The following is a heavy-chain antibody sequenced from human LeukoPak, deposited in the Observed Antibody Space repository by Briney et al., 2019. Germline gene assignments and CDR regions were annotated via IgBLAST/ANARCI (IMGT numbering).Heavy chain of an antibody. V-gene: IGHV3-30*04. CDR2: ISYDGSNK. Sequence: GRSLRLSCAASGFTFSSYAMHWVRQAPGKGLEWVAVISYDGSNKYYADSVKGRFTISRDNSKNTLYLQMNSLRAEDTAVYYCARMGIAVAGVFDYRGQGTLVTVSS. CDR1: GFTFSSYA. J-gene: IGHJ4*02. D-gene: IGHD6-19*01. CDR3: ARMGIAVAGVFDY.